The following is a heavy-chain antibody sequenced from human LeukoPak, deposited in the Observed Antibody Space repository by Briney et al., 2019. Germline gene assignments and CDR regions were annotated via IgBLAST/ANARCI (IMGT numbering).Heavy chain of an antibody. CDR2: MYYSGSI. J-gene: IGHJ4*02. D-gene: IGHD3-10*02. Sequence: SETLSLTCSVSGGSFSSYYWSWIRQPPGKGLEWIGYMYYSGSINYNPSLKSRVAISIDTSRNQFSLKLSSVTAADTAVYYCATYHFRGDTSHYFDYWGQGTLVTVSS. CDR3: ATYHFRGDTSHYFDY. CDR1: GGSFSSYY. V-gene: IGHV4-59*01.